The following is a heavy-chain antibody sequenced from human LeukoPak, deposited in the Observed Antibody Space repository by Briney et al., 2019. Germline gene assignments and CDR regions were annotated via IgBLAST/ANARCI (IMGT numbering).Heavy chain of an antibody. CDR2: ISAYNGNT. CDR1: GYTFTSYG. CDR3: AREGPWYDGGNTYYFDY. D-gene: IGHD4-23*01. V-gene: IGHV1-18*01. J-gene: IGHJ4*02. Sequence: ASVKVSCKASGYTFTSYGISWVRQAPGQGLEWMGWISAYNGNTNYAQKLQGRVTTTTDTSTSTAYMELRSLRSDDTAVYYCAREGPWYDGGNTYYFDYWGQGTLVTVSS.